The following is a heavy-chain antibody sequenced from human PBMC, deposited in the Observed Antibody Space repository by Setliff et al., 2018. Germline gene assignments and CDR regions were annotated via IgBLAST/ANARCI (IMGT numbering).Heavy chain of an antibody. CDR3: ARRTGFAVAGFDH. CDR2: IYPGDSDF. V-gene: IGHV5-51*01. J-gene: IGHJ4*02. Sequence: GESLKIFCKGSGYSFSRHWIGWVRQVPGKGLEWIGIIYPGDSDFRYSPSFQGQVTISADKSINTAYLQWSNLKASDTAIYYCARRTGFAVAGFDHWGQGTLVTVS. D-gene: IGHD6-19*01. CDR1: GYSFSRHW.